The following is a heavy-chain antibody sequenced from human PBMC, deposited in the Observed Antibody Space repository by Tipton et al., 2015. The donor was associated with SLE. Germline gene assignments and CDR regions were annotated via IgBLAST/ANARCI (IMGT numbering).Heavy chain of an antibody. Sequence: LRLSCPVSVDSISFHYWCWIRQPPGTGLEWIGYIYYSGSTTYNPSLKSRVTISVDTSKNQFSLKLSSVTAADTAVYYCARDRDYDSSGYSYRGQGTLVTGS. V-gene: IGHV4-59*11. CDR3: ARDRDYDSSGYSY. CDR2: IYYSGST. D-gene: IGHD3-22*01. CDR1: VDSISFHY. J-gene: IGHJ4*02.